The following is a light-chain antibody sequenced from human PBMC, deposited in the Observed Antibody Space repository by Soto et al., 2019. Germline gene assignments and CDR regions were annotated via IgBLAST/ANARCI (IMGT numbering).Light chain of an antibody. Sequence: DIQMTQSPSTLSASVGDRVTITCRASQSISSWLAWYQQKPGKAPKLLIYDASGLESGVPSRFSGRGSGTEFTLTISSLQPGDFATYYCQQYKSYWTFGQGTKVEIK. J-gene: IGKJ1*01. CDR2: DAS. CDR3: QQYKSYWT. CDR1: QSISSW. V-gene: IGKV1-5*01.